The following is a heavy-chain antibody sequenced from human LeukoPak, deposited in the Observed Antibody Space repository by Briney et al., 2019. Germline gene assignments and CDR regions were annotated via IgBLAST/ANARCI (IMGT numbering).Heavy chain of an antibody. V-gene: IGHV5-51*01. Sequence: GESLKISCKGSGYNFTNYWIGWVRQMPGKGLEWMGIIYPGDSDTRYSPSFQGQVTISADKSSSSAYLQWSSLKASDTAMYYCARPPDRSSWQAFDIWGQGTMVTVSS. CDR2: IYPGDSDT. CDR3: ARPPDRSSWQAFDI. CDR1: GYNFTNYW. J-gene: IGHJ3*02. D-gene: IGHD6-13*01.